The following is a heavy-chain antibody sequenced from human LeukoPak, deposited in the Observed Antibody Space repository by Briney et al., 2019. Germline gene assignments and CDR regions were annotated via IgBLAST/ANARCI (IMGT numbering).Heavy chain of an antibody. J-gene: IGHJ4*02. V-gene: IGHV3-7*03. CDR1: GFTFGKYW. D-gene: IGHD3-3*01. CDR2: IKLDGSEK. CDR3: ARDQYDTWSRRGNFDS. Sequence: GGSLRLSCVASGFTFGKYWMSWVRQAPGKGLEWVANIKLDGSEKNYVDSVKGRFTISRDNTKNSLYLQMSSLRVEDTAVFYCARDQYDTWSRRGNFDSWGQGTLVIVSS.